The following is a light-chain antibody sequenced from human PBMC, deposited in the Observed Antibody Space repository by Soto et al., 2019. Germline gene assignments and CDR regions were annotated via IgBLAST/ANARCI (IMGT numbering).Light chain of an antibody. CDR2: EVS. Sequence: QSALTHPGSVCGSPGQSITISCTGTSSDVGGYDYVSWYQQHAGSCPKLMLFEVSNRPSGVCNRFSCSKTCNTASLTISLLQAEQAAPAPRGSFRIGRATGVLGSGTQVTV. J-gene: IGLJ1*01. V-gene: IGLV2-14*01. CDR3: GSFRIGRATGV. CDR1: SSDVGGYDY.